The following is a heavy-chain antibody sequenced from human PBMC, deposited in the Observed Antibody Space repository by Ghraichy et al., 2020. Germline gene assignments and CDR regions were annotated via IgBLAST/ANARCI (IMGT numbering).Heavy chain of an antibody. J-gene: IGHJ5*02. V-gene: IGHV4-39*01. CDR3: ARHIGYCYSRSSCYTDWFDP. D-gene: IGHD2-2*02. CDR1: GDSISSSNFY. CDR2: IHYSGST. Sequence: SETLSLTCTVSGDSISSSNFYWGWIRQPPGKGLEWIASIHYSGSTYNNPSLKSRVTISVDTSKNQFSLKLRFATAADTAVYYCARHIGYCYSRSSCYTDWFDPWGQGTLVTVSS.